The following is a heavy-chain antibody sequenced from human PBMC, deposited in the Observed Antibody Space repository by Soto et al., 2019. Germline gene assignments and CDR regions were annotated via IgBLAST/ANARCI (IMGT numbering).Heavy chain of an antibody. D-gene: IGHD2-21*02. CDR2: ISSSSSYI. CDR3: ARIPHSVVVTDDAFDI. Sequence: EVQLVESGGGLVKPGGSLRLSCAASGFTFSSYSMNWVRQAPGKGLEWVSSISSSSSYIYYADSVKGRFTISRDNAKNSLYLQMNSLSAEDTAVYYCARIPHSVVVTDDAFDIWGQGTMVTVSS. J-gene: IGHJ3*02. V-gene: IGHV3-21*01. CDR1: GFTFSSYS.